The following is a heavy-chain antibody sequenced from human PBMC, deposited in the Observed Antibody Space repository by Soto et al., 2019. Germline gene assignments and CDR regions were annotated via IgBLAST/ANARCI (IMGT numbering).Heavy chain of an antibody. Sequence: EVQLVESGGGLVKPGGSLRLSCAASGFTFSSYSMNWVRQAPGKGLEWVSYISSSSNTIYYADSLKGRFPISRDNAKNSLYRQMNSLRDEDTAVYYCAREIPSRGAGWFDTWGQGTLVTVSS. CDR3: AREIPSRGAGWFDT. D-gene: IGHD3-10*01. V-gene: IGHV3-48*02. CDR1: GFTFSSYS. CDR2: ISSSSNTI. J-gene: IGHJ5*02.